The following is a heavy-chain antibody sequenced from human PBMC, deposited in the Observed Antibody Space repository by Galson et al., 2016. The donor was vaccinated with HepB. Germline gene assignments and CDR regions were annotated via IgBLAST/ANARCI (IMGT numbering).Heavy chain of an antibody. CDR2: IYETGTA. D-gene: IGHD1-26*01. Sequence: EPLSLTCDVSGGSISSNYWWGWVRQSPEKGLEWIGEIYETGTANYNPPFTRRATISVDKSKNQISLRLDSVTAADTAVYYCTRGNLGAYATMAFDYWGQGSLVTVSS. V-gene: IGHV4-4*02. CDR3: TRGNLGAYATMAFDY. CDR1: GGSISSNYW. J-gene: IGHJ4*02.